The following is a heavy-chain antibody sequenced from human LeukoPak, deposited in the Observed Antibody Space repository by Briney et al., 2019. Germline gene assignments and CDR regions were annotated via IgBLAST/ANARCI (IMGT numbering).Heavy chain of an antibody. CDR1: GFTFSSYE. J-gene: IGHJ6*02. CDR2: ISSSGSTI. V-gene: IGHV3-48*03. Sequence: TGGSLRLSCAASGFTFSSYEMNWVRQAREKGLGWVSHISSSGSTIYYADSVKGRFTISRDNARNSLYLQMNSLRAEDTAVYYCARGYSSSWYFYYYYYGMDVWGQGTTVTVFS. CDR3: ARGYSSSWYFYYYYYGMDV. D-gene: IGHD6-13*01.